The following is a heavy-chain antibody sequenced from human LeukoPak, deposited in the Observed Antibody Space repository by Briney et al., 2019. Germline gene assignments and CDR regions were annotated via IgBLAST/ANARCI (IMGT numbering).Heavy chain of an antibody. CDR1: GGTFSSYA. J-gene: IGHJ5*02. CDR3: AREGYCSSTSCWFDP. V-gene: IGHV1-69*04. Sequence: SVKVSCKASGGTFSSYAISWVRQAPGQGLEWMGRIIPIFGIANYAQKFQGRVTITADKSTSTAYMELSSLRSEVTAVYYCAREGYCSSTSCWFDPWGQGTLVTVSS. D-gene: IGHD2-2*01. CDR2: IIPIFGIA.